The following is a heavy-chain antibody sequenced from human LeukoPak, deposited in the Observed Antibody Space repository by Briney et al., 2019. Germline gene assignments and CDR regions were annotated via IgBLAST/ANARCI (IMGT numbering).Heavy chain of an antibody. V-gene: IGHV4-4*02. CDR2: IYHSGST. CDR1: GGSISSSNW. D-gene: IGHD3-22*01. CDR3: ANVYDSSGYYYGY. Sequence: PSETLSLTCAVSGGSISSSNWWSWVRQPPGKGLEWIGEIYHSGSTNYNPSLKSRVTISVDKSRNQFSLKLSSVTAADTAVYYCANVYDSSGYYYGYWGQGTLVTVSS. J-gene: IGHJ4*02.